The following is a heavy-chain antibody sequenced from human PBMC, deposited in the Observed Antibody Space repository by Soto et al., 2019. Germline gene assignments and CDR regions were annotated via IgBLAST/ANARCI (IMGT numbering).Heavy chain of an antibody. CDR2: VYCSGSS. J-gene: IGHJ5*02. Sequence: PSETLSLTCTVSGDSISGGASFWSWIRQPPGKGLEWIANVYCSGSSYYNPSLKSRLTISVDTTKNQFSLQLKSMTAADTAVYYCAKLSCTSSTCYFPGWFDPWGQGTLVTVS. CDR3: AKLSCTSSTCYFPGWFDP. CDR1: GDSISGGASF. V-gene: IGHV4-31*03. D-gene: IGHD2-2*01.